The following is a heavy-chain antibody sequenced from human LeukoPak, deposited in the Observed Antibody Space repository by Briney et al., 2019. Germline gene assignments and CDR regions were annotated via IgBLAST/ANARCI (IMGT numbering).Heavy chain of an antibody. CDR1: GFSFSGYG. Sequence: PGGSLRLSCAASGFSFSGYGMNWVRQAPGKGLEWISYIGSSGSSSNNIYYAVSVKGRFTISRDNAKDSLYLQMNSLRAADTAVYYCARAPTPYFTYYMDVWGKGTTVSVSS. D-gene: IGHD2-21*01. CDR2: IGSSGSSSNNI. J-gene: IGHJ6*03. CDR3: ARAPTPYFTYYMDV. V-gene: IGHV3-48*04.